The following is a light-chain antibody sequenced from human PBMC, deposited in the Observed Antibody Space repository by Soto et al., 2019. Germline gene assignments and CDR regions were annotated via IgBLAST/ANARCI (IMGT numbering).Light chain of an antibody. CDR1: QRISGY. CDR2: AXS. J-gene: IGKJ5*01. CDR3: QQSYSTTIT. V-gene: IGKV1-39*01. Sequence: IQMTQSPSSLPASLGDRVTLPXRASQRISGYFNWYQQQPGXAPKXXXDAXSSLQRGCPSRFSGSGSGTDFTRTISSRQPEDSENYYWQQSYSTTITFGQGTRLEIK.